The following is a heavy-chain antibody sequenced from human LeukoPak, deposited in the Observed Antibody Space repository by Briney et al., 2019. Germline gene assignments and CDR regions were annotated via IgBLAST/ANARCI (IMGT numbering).Heavy chain of an antibody. Sequence: SETLSLTCTVSGGSISYYYWSWIRQPAGKGLEWIGHIYSSGSTNYNPSLKSRVTMSADTSKNLFSLKLDSVTAADTAVYYCAKIRAAYDSTNYYPHWVGPWGQGTLVTVSS. D-gene: IGHD3-22*01. V-gene: IGHV4-4*07. CDR1: GGSISYYY. CDR2: IYSSGST. CDR3: AKIRAAYDSTNYYPHWVGP. J-gene: IGHJ5*02.